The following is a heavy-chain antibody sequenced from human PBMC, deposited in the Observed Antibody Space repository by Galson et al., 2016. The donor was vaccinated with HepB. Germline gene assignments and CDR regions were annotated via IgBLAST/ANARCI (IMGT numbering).Heavy chain of an antibody. V-gene: IGHV4-39*01. D-gene: IGHD2-15*01. CDR3: ARHWVGAAQGGFFDF. CDR1: GGSISSNSYY. J-gene: IGHJ4*02. Sequence: ETLSLTCTVSGGSISSNSYYRGWIRQPPGMGLEWLGSVFYSGCTYYSPSLKSRVTFSVDTSKEQISLKLRSVTAADTALYYCARHWVGAAQGGFFDFWGQGTLVTVSS. CDR2: VFYSGCT.